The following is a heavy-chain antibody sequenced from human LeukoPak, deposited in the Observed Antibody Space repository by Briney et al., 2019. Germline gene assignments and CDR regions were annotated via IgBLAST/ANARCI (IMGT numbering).Heavy chain of an antibody. Sequence: GGSLRLSCAASGFTFSSYSMNWVRQAPGKGLEWVSYISSSSSTIYYADSVKGRFTISRDNAKNSLYLQMNSLRAEDTAVYYCASALAARPNHYYYGMDVWGQGTTVTVSS. CDR2: ISSSSSTI. V-gene: IGHV3-48*01. CDR3: ASALAARPNHYYYGMDV. CDR1: GFTFSSYS. D-gene: IGHD6-6*01. J-gene: IGHJ6*02.